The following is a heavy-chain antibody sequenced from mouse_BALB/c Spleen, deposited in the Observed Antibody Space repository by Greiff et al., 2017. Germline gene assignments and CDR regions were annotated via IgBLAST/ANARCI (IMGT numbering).Heavy chain of an antibody. J-gene: IGHJ4*01. D-gene: IGHD1-1*01. V-gene: IGHV7-3*02. Sequence: EVQVVESGGGLVQPGGSLRLSCATSGFTFTDYYLSWVRQPPGKALEWLGFIRNKANGYTTEYSASVKGRFTISRDNSQSILYLQMNTLRAEDSATYYCARGLITTVVGDYGGQGTSVTVSS. CDR1: GFTFTDYY. CDR2: IRNKANGYTT. CDR3: ARGLITTVVGDY.